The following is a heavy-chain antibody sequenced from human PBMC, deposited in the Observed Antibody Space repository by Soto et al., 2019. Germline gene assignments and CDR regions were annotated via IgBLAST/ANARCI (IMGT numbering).Heavy chain of an antibody. J-gene: IGHJ3*02. CDR2: INAGNGNT. V-gene: IGHV1-3*01. D-gene: IGHD3-10*01. Sequence: ASVKVSCKASGYTFTSYAMHWVRQAPGQRLEWMGWINAGNGNTKYSQKFQGRVTITRDTSANTAYMGLSSLRSEDTAVYYCARGPGGADAFDIWGQGTMVTVSS. CDR3: ARGPGGADAFDI. CDR1: GYTFTSYA.